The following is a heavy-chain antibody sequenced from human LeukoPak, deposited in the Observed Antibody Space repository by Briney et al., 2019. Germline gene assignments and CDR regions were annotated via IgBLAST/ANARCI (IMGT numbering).Heavy chain of an antibody. V-gene: IGHV3-74*01. D-gene: IGHD1-26*01. CDR3: ARVRVGTTTFDY. Sequence: GGSLRLSCAASGFTFSSYWMHWVRQAPGQGLVWVSRINSDGSSTSYADSVKGRFTISRDNAKNTLYMQMNSLRAEDTAVYYCARVRVGTTTFDYWGQGTLVTVSS. CDR2: INSDGSST. CDR1: GFTFSSYW. J-gene: IGHJ4*02.